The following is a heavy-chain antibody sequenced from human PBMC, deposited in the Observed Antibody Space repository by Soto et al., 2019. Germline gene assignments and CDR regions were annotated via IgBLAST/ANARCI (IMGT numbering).Heavy chain of an antibody. J-gene: IGHJ4*02. D-gene: IGHD1-26*01. V-gene: IGHV4-30-2*01. CDR2: IYHSGST. CDR1: GGSISSGGYS. CDR3: AGGAVGATTSDY. Sequence: QLQLQESGSGLVKPSQTLSLTCAVSGGSISSGGYSWRWIRQPPGKGLECIGYIYHSGSTYYNPSLKSRGTISGDRAKNQCSLKLSAVTAADTAVYYCAGGAVGATTSDYWGQGTLVTVSS.